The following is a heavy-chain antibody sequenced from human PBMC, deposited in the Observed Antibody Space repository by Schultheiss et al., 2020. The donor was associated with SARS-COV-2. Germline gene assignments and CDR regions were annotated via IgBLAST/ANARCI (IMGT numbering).Heavy chain of an antibody. CDR2: ISGSGGST. J-gene: IGHJ6*02. D-gene: IGHD4-23*01. CDR3: AKGDYGGNSDYYYGMDV. Sequence: GESLKISCAASGFTFSSYAMHWVRQAPGKGLEWVSGISGSGGSTYYADSVKGRFTISRDNSKNTLYLQMNSLRAEDTAVYYCAKGDYGGNSDYYYGMDVWGQGTTVTVSS. V-gene: IGHV3-23*01. CDR1: GFTFSSYA.